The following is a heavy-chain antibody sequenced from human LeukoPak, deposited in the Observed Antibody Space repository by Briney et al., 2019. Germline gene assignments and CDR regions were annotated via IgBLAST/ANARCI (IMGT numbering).Heavy chain of an antibody. CDR3: ARGGRFDY. CDR2: IYYSGST. D-gene: IGHD5-12*01. J-gene: IGHJ4*02. Sequence: PSETLSLTCTVSGGSISSYYWSWIRQPPGKGLEWIGYIYYSGSTNYNPSLKSRVTISVDTSKNQFSLKLSSVTAADTAVYYCARGGRFDYWGQGTLVTVSS. V-gene: IGHV4-59*01. CDR1: GGSISSYY.